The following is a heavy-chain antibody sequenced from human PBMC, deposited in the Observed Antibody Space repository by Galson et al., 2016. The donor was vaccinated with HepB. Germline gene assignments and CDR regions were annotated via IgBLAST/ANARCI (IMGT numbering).Heavy chain of an antibody. J-gene: IGHJ4*02. CDR2: ISGTGVRA. V-gene: IGHV3-23*01. CDR1: GFTFSNYA. CDR3: SKGLHGSWSYAFDN. D-gene: IGHD3-10*01. Sequence: SLRLSCAASGFTFSNYAMSWVRQPPGKGLEWVSTISGTGVRAYYADSVNGRFTISRDNSKNTLLLQRGSLRVEDTAVYYCSKGLHGSWSYAFDNWGQGTLVTVSS.